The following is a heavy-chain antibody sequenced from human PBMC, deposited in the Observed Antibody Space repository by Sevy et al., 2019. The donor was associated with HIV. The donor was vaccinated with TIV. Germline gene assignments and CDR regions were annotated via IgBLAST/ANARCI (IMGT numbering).Heavy chain of an antibody. V-gene: IGHV3-73*01. CDR2: IRSKANSYAT. Sequence: GGSLRLSCAASGFTFSGSAMHWVRQASGKGLEWVGRIRSKANSYATAYAASVKGRFTISRDDSKNTAYLQMNSLKTEDTAVYYCTLTTAADYYGSGSTSVGWYSGQGTLVTVSS. CDR1: GFTFSGSA. J-gene: IGHJ4*02. D-gene: IGHD3-10*01. CDR3: TLTTAADYYGSGSTSVGWY.